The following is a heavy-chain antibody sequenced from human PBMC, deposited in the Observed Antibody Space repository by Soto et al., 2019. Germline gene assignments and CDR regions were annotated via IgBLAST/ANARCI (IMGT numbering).Heavy chain of an antibody. J-gene: IGHJ5*02. CDR2: IYYSGST. Sequence: TLSLTCTVSGGSISSGGYYWSWIRQHPGKGLEWIGYIYYSGSTYYNPSLKSRVTISVDTSKNQFSLKLSSVTAADTAVYYCARDFSGSGSYYNWFDPWGQGTLVTVSS. D-gene: IGHD3-10*01. CDR1: GGSISSGGYY. V-gene: IGHV4-31*03. CDR3: ARDFSGSGSYYNWFDP.